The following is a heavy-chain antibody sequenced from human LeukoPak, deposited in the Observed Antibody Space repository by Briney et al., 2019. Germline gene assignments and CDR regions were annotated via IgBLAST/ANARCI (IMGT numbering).Heavy chain of an antibody. J-gene: IGHJ4*02. V-gene: IGHV3-23*01. CDR3: ARPPSDNLLTGSLYYFDN. CDR1: RFSFSSCA. CDR2: ISGSGDST. D-gene: IGHD3-9*01. Sequence: PGGSLRLSCAASRFSFSSCAMSWVRQAPGKGLEWVSGISGSGDSTDYADSVKGRFTICRDNSKNTLYLQINSLRAEDTAVYYCARPPSDNLLTGSLYYFDNWGQGTLVTVSS.